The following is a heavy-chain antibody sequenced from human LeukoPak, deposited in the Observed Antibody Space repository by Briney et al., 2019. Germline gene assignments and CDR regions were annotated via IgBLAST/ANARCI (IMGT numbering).Heavy chain of an antibody. Sequence: ASVKVSCKASGYTFTSYGISWVRQAPGQGLEWMGWISAYNGNTNYAQKLQGRVTMTTDTSTSTAYMGLRSLRSDDTAVYYCARDSSPMPTIFGVVIIASGLAYWGQGTLVTVSS. CDR2: ISAYNGNT. CDR1: GYTFTSYG. D-gene: IGHD3-3*01. V-gene: IGHV1-18*01. CDR3: ARDSSPMPTIFGVVIIASGLAY. J-gene: IGHJ4*02.